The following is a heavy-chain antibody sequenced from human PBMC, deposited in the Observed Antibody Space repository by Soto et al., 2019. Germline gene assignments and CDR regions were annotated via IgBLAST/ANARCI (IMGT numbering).Heavy chain of an antibody. CDR3: AKIYGSSAYYPDY. CDR2: ISGGGGSA. CDR1: GFTFSSNA. Sequence: EVQLLESGGGLVQPGGSLRLSCAASGFTFSSNAMSWVRQTPGRGLEWVSAISGGGGSAYYAYSVKGWFTITRNNSKNTLYLQMDSLRAEDTAVYYCAKIYGSSAYYPDYWGQGTLVTVCS. J-gene: IGHJ4*02. D-gene: IGHD3-22*01. V-gene: IGHV3-23*01.